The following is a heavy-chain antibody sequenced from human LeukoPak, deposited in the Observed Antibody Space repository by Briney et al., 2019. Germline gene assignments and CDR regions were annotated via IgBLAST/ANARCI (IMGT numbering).Heavy chain of an antibody. CDR2: IKQDGSER. CDR1: EFTFSSYW. V-gene: IGHV3-7*04. Sequence: GGSLRLSCAASEFTFSSYWMSWVRQAPGKGLEWVANIKQDGSERSYVDSVKGRFMISRDNPKNSLHLQMNSLRAEDTAVYYCARDGYATGSHDYWGQGTLVTVSS. CDR3: ARDGYATGSHDY. D-gene: IGHD3-10*01. J-gene: IGHJ4*02.